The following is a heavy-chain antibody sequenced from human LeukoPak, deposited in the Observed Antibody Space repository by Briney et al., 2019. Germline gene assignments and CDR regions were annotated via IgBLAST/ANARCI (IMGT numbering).Heavy chain of an antibody. CDR3: ARVRSTSSRWLDP. J-gene: IGHJ5*02. CDR2: LYSDGTT. CDR1: GFGVSSNF. Sequence: GGSLRLSCAASGFGVSSNFMIWVRQAPGKGLEWVSVLYSDGTTYYADSVKGRFTISRGNSKETLYLQMNSLTAEDSAVYYCARVRSTSSRWLDPWGQGTLVTVSS. D-gene: IGHD2/OR15-2a*01. V-gene: IGHV3-53*01.